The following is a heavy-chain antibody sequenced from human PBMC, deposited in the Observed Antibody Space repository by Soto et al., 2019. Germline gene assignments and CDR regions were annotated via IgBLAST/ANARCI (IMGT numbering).Heavy chain of an antibody. CDR3: AETAARPYYGMDV. CDR1: GGTFSSYA. J-gene: IGHJ6*02. CDR2: IIPIFGTA. D-gene: IGHD6-6*01. Sequence: SVKVSCKASGGTFSSYAISWVRQAPGQGLEWMGGIIPIFGTANYAQKFQGRVTITADESTSTAYMELSSLRSEDTAVYYCAETAARPYYGMDVWGQGTTVTVSS. V-gene: IGHV1-69*13.